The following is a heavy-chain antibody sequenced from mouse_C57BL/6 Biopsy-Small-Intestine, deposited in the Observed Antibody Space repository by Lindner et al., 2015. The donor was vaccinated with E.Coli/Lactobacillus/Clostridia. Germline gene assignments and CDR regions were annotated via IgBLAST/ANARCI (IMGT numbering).Heavy chain of an antibody. Sequence: VQLQESGAGLVRPGTSVKMSCKASGYTFTHYWIGWAKQRPGHGLEWIGDIYPGGGYTNYNEKFKGKATLTADKSSSTAYMQFSSLTSEDSAIYYCARESFDYFDYWGQGTTLTVSS. CDR3: ARESFDYFDY. CDR1: GYTFTHYW. CDR2: IYPGGGYT. V-gene: IGHV1-63*01. J-gene: IGHJ2*01.